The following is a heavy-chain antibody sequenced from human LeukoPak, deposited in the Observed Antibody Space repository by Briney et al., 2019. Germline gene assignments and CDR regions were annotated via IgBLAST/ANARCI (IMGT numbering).Heavy chain of an antibody. CDR3: ARYGLGDTFDI. D-gene: IGHD4-17*01. Sequence: GGSLRLSCAASGFTFSSDWMSWVRQAPGKGLEWGASIKQDGSETRYVDSVKGRFIIFRDNTDSSLYLQMNSLRAEDTAVHYCARYGLGDTFDIWGQGTVVTVSS. CDR1: GFTFSSDW. CDR2: IKQDGSET. V-gene: IGHV3-7*01. J-gene: IGHJ3*02.